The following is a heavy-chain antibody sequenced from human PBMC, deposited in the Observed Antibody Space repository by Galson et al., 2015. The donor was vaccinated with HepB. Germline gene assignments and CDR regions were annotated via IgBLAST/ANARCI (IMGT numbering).Heavy chain of an antibody. Sequence: SLRLSCAASGFTFSSYSMNWVRQAPGKGLEWVSSISSSSSYIYYADSVKGRFTISGDNAKNSLYLQMNSLRAEDTAVYYCARVYDSSSGRDYWGQGTLVTVSS. V-gene: IGHV3-21*01. CDR3: ARVYDSSSGRDY. CDR2: ISSSSSYI. J-gene: IGHJ4*02. D-gene: IGHD6-13*01. CDR1: GFTFSSYS.